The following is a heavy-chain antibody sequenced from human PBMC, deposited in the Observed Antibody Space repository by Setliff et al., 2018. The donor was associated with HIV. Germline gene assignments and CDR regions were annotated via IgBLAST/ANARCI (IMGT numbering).Heavy chain of an antibody. CDR2: IYYSGST. J-gene: IGHJ4*02. D-gene: IGHD7-27*01. CDR1: GGSIGSYY. Sequence: SETLSLTCTVSGGSIGSYYWSWIRQPPGKGLEWIGYIYYSGSTNYNPSLKSRVTIPVDTSKNQFSLTLNSVTAADTAVYYCARGAFGSLGYWGQGTLVTVSS. V-gene: IGHV4-59*01. CDR3: ARGAFGSLGY.